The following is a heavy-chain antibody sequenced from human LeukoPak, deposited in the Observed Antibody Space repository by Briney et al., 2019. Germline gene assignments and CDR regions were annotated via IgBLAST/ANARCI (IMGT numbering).Heavy chain of an antibody. CDR2: IYYTGST. J-gene: IGHJ4*02. CDR1: SGSIKFSSYY. V-gene: IGHV4-39*01. CDR3: ARRRDGYNLWGFTDYFDY. D-gene: IGHD5-24*01. Sequence: SETLSLTCTVSSGSIKFSSYYWSWVRQPPGKGLEWIGSIYYTGSTYYNPSLKSRVTISVDTSKNQFSLKLSSVTAADTAVYYCARRRDGYNLWGFTDYFDYWGQGTLVTVSS.